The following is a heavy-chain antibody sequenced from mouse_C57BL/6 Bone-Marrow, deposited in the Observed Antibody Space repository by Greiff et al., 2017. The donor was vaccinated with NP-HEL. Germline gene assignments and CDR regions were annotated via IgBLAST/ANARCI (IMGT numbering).Heavy chain of an antibody. CDR3: ARALYYYGSSYDAMDY. CDR1: GYTFTDYY. CDR2: INPYNGGT. V-gene: IGHV1-19*01. D-gene: IGHD1-1*01. Sequence: VQLQQSGPVLVKPGASVKMSCKASGYTFTDYYMNWVKQSHGKSLEWIGVINPYNGGTSYNQKFKGKATLTVDKSSSTAYMELNSLTSEDSAVYYCARALYYYGSSYDAMDYWGQGTSVTVSS. J-gene: IGHJ4*01.